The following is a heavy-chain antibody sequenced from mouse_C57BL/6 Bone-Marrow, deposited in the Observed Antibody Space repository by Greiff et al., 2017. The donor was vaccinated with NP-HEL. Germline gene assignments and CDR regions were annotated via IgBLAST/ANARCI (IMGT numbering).Heavy chain of an antibody. J-gene: IGHJ4*01. Sequence: EVQLQQSGPELVKPGASVKISCKASGYSFTGYYMNWVKQSPEKSLEWIGEINPSTGGTTYNQKFKAKATLTVDKSSSTAYMQLKSLTSEDSAVYYCARKENYGSSPYYYAMDYWGQGTSVTVSS. V-gene: IGHV1-42*01. D-gene: IGHD1-1*01. CDR3: ARKENYGSSPYYYAMDY. CDR2: INPSTGGT. CDR1: GYSFTGYY.